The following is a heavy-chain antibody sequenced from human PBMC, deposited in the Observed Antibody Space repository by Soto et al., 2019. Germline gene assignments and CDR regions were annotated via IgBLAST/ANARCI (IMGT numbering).Heavy chain of an antibody. Sequence: QVQLQESGPGQVRPSQTLSLTCTVSAGSISTINYYWSWIRQHPEKGLEWIGYISYSGSTFYHSSLKSLVTISLDTSKKQFSLTLTSVTAADTAVYYCARSAQWDGFDPLGPGTMVTVSS. J-gene: IGHJ3*01. CDR1: AGSISTINYY. CDR3: ARSAQWDGFDP. V-gene: IGHV4-31*01. D-gene: IGHD2-8*01. CDR2: ISYSGST.